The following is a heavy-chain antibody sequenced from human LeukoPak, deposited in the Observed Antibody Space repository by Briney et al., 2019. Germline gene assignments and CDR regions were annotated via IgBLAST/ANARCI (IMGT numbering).Heavy chain of an antibody. D-gene: IGHD2-15*01. CDR3: ARGSQVVAADSGQFDY. CDR1: GGTFSNYA. Sequence: GASVKVSCKASGGTFSNYAISWVRQAPGQGLEWMGRIIPILGITNYALTFQGRVTITADKSTSTAYMEVSRLRSEDTAVYYCARGSQVVAADSGQFDYWGQGTLVTVSS. V-gene: IGHV1-69*04. J-gene: IGHJ4*02. CDR2: IIPILGIT.